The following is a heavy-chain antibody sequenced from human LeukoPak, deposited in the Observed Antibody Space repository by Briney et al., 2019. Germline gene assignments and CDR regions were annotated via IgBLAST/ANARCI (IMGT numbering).Heavy chain of an antibody. CDR2: ISYDGSNK. CDR1: GFTFSSYA. D-gene: IGHD6-13*01. CDR3: AKDDTALDSSSSAFDI. Sequence: PGGSLRLSCAASGFTFSSYAMHWVRQAPGKGLEWVAVISYDGSNKYYADSVKGRFTISRDNSKNTLYLQMNSLRAEDTAVYYCAKDDTALDSSSSAFDIWGQGTMVTVSS. V-gene: IGHV3-30-3*01. J-gene: IGHJ3*02.